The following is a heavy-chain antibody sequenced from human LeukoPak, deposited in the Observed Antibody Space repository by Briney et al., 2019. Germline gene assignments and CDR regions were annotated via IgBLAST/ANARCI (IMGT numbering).Heavy chain of an antibody. CDR3: ARHVSDCSAGSCYSYFDP. J-gene: IGHJ5*02. D-gene: IGHD2-15*01. Sequence: SSETLSLTCTVSGDSISRSSSYWGWIRHPPGKGLEWIGSFQCGGATYNNPSLKSRVTKSVDTSTNPFSLKLNSVTAADTAVYYCARHVSDCSAGSCYSYFDPWGQGTLVTVSS. V-gene: IGHV4-39*01. CDR1: GDSISRSSSY. CDR2: FQCGGAT.